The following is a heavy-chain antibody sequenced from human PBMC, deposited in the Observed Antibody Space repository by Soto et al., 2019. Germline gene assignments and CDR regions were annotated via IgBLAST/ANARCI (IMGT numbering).Heavy chain of an antibody. Sequence: QVQLQQWGAGLLKPSETLSLTCAVYGGSFSGYYWCWIRQPPGKGLEWIGEINHSGSTNYNPSLKSRVTISVDTSKNQFSLKLSSVTAADTAVYYCARALTLDYWGQGTLVTVSS. CDR2: INHSGST. CDR3: ARALTLDY. CDR1: GGSFSGYY. J-gene: IGHJ4*02. V-gene: IGHV4-34*01.